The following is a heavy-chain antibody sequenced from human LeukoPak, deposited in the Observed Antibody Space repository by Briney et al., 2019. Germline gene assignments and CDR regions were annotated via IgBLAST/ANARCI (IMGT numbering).Heavy chain of an antibody. CDR1: GFNFRSYS. V-gene: IGHV3-21*01. CDR3: ARDPGIEDY. D-gene: IGHD6-13*01. J-gene: IGHJ4*02. CDR2: ISSSSTYI. Sequence: PGGSLRLSCAASGFNFRSYSMNWVRQAPGKGLEWVSSISSSSTYIYYADSVKGRFTISRDNAKNSLYLQMNSLRAEDAAVYYCARDPGIEDYWGQGTLVTVSS.